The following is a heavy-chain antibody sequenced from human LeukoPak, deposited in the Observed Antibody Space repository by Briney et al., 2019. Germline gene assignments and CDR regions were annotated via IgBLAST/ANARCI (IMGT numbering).Heavy chain of an antibody. D-gene: IGHD3-3*01. Sequence: GGSLRLSCAASGFTFSSYAMSWVRQAPGKGLEWVSAISGSGGSTYCADSVKGRFTISRDNSKNTLYLQMNSLRAEDTAVYYCAKGPRRITIFGVVITDYWGQGALVTVSS. V-gene: IGHV3-23*01. CDR3: AKGPRRITIFGVVITDY. CDR1: GFTFSSYA. J-gene: IGHJ4*02. CDR2: ISGSGGST.